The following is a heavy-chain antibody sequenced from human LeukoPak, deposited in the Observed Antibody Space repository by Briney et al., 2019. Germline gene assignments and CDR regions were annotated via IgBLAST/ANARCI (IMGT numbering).Heavy chain of an antibody. Sequence: GESLKISCKGSGYSFTSYWIGWVRQMPGKGLEWMGIIYPGDSDTRYSPSFQGQVTISADKSISTAYLQWSSLKASDTAMYYCARRSVPRRDGYNYHYYYGMDVWGQGTTVTVSS. CDR1: GYSFTSYW. CDR3: ARRSVPRRDGYNYHYYYGMDV. D-gene: IGHD5-24*01. CDR2: IYPGDSDT. J-gene: IGHJ6*02. V-gene: IGHV5-51*01.